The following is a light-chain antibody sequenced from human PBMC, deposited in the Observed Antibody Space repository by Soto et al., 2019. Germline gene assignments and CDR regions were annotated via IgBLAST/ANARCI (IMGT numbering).Light chain of an antibody. CDR3: QISDSDSDHYV. Sequence: SYELTQPPSVSVAPGRASRVTFGGSNILGYNVQWYQQKPGQAPVLVVYDYDVRPSGIPERFSGSNSGNTATLTISRVEAGDEADYYCQISDSDSDHYVFGSGTKVPVL. V-gene: IGLV3-21*02. J-gene: IGLJ1*01. CDR1: NILGYN. CDR2: DYD.